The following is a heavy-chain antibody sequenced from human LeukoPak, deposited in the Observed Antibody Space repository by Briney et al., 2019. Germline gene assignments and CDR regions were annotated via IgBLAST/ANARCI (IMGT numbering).Heavy chain of an antibody. Sequence: SETLSLTCTVSGASISSGGYSWSWVRQHPGKGLEWIGYIHYSGSTSYNPSLKSRITISVDTSKNQFSLKLSSVTAADTAVYYCARETVSLNYDIWGQGTMVTVSS. D-gene: IGHD1-14*01. J-gene: IGHJ3*02. CDR2: IHYSGST. CDR1: GASISSGGYS. CDR3: ARETVSLNYDI. V-gene: IGHV4-31*03.